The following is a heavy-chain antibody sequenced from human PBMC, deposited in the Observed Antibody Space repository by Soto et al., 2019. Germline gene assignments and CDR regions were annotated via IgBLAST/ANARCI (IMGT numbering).Heavy chain of an antibody. V-gene: IGHV1-69*06. CDR3: ARGVVRYYYGSGSYHNWFDP. J-gene: IGHJ5*02. CDR2: IIPIYGTT. D-gene: IGHD3-10*01. CDR1: GGTFSNDA. Sequence: SVKVSCKTSGGTFSNDAISWVRQAPGQGLEWMGGIIPIYGTTHYAQKFQGRVTITADKSTSTAYMELSSLRSEDTAVYYCARGVVRYYYGSGSYHNWFDPWGQGTLVTVSS.